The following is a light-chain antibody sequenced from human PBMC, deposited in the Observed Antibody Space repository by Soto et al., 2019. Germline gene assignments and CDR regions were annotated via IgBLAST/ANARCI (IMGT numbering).Light chain of an antibody. CDR1: QSVSGY. CDR3: LQHYSWPWT. J-gene: IGKJ1*01. CDR2: RIF. Sequence: EILMTQSPNTVSVFPGETVTLSCRASQSVSGYLDWFNQKPRQAPRLVLLRIFTRAIGVPARFSGSGSETEFNLTLSGLQSEDSGVYYCLQHYSWPWTFGQGTKL. V-gene: IGKV3-15*01.